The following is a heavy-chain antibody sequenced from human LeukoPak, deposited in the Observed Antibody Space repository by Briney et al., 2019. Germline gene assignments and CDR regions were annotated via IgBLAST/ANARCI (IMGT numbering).Heavy chain of an antibody. CDR3: ARSLGVVAATWYYYYMDV. V-gene: IGHV1-69*13. D-gene: IGHD2-15*01. CDR1: GGTFSSYA. J-gene: IGHJ6*03. Sequence: SVKVSXKASGGTFSSYAISWVRQAPGQGLEWMGGIIPILGTANYAQKFQGRVTITADESTSTAYMELSSLRSEDTAVYYCARSLGVVAATWYYYYMDVWGKGTTVTVSS. CDR2: IIPILGTA.